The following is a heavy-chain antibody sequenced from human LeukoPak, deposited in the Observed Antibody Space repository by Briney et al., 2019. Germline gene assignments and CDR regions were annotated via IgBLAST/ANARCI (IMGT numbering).Heavy chain of an antibody. D-gene: IGHD6-6*01. Sequence: GGSVNDSCMASGYTFTGYYMHWVRQSPGQELEWMGWIKPNSGGTNYVQKFQDRFTITMDTSISKAYMSLSSLRSDDTAGHYCWKGKRVAARPTVFDYWGQGTLVTVSS. V-gene: IGHV1-2*02. CDR1: GYTFTGYY. CDR2: IKPNSGGT. CDR3: WKGKRVAARPTVFDY. J-gene: IGHJ4*02.